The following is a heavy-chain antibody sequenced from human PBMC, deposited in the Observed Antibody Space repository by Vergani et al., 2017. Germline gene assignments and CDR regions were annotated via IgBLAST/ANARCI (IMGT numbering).Heavy chain of an antibody. CDR2: VYYTGST. CDR3: ARATKDPSRYCSSTSCYALDS. Sequence: QVQLQESGPGLVKPSETLSLTCTVSGAAIKDFYWSWFRQPPGKGLEWIGYVYYTGSTTYNPSLKSRVTISVDTSNNQFSLRMTSLTAADTAVYYCARATKDPSRYCSSTSCYALDSWGQGTLVTVSS. CDR1: GAAIKDFY. D-gene: IGHD2-2*01. V-gene: IGHV4-59*01. J-gene: IGHJ4*02.